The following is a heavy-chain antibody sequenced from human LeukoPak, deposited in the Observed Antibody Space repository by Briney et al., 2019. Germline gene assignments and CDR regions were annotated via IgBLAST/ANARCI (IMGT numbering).Heavy chain of an antibody. CDR2: IYHSGST. J-gene: IGHJ4*02. CDR1: GGSISSSSYY. CDR3: ARDAHSESSPFDY. D-gene: IGHD3-10*01. Sequence: SETLSLTCTVSGGSISSSSYYWGWIRQPPGKGLEWIGSIYHSGSTYYNPSLKSRVTISVDTSKNQFSLKLSSVTAADTAVYYCARDAHSESSPFDYWGQGTLVTVSS. V-gene: IGHV4-39*07.